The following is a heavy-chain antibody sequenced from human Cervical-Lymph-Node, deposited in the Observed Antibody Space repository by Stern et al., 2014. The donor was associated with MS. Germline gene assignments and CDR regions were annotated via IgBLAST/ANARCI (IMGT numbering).Heavy chain of an antibody. J-gene: IGHJ4*02. D-gene: IGHD4-11*01. CDR3: ALRRSYYVF. CDR2: LIPFYGAT. Sequence: QVQLVQSGSEVKKPGSSVKVSCKPSGDTFSNYALSWVRQAPGQGLEWVGGLIPFYGATRYGRKFQGRVTITPEESTGTAFMELTTLTSDDTAIYYCALRRSYYVFWGQGTLITVSS. CDR1: GDTFSNYA. V-gene: IGHV1-69*01.